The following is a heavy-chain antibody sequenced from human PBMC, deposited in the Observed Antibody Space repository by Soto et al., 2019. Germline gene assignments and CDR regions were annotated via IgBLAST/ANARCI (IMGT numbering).Heavy chain of an antibody. CDR3: EPVGGPHKFDY. D-gene: IGHD2-2*01. V-gene: IGHV3-48*02. Sequence: GGSLRLSCAASGFTFSGYSMNWVRQAPGKGLEWVSYISTGSAHIYYADSVKGRLTISRDNAKNSVYLQMNSLRDEDTGVYYCEPVGGPHKFDYWGQGTLVSVSS. J-gene: IGHJ4*02. CDR1: GFTFSGYS. CDR2: ISTGSAHI.